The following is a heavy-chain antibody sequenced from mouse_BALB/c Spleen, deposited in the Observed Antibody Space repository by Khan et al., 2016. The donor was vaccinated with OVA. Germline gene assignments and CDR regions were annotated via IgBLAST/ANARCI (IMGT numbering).Heavy chain of an antibody. CDR3: TRHGSSYDAMDY. CDR2: IYPSDGYT. D-gene: IGHD1-1*01. Sequence: QVQLQQSGAELVRPGASVKLSCKASDYTFTNYFINWVKQRPGQGLEWIGNIYPSDGYTTYNQKFKDTATLTVDKSSSTAYMHLSSPTSDDSAVYYCTRHGSSYDAMDYWGQGTSVTVSS. V-gene: IGHV1-69*02. J-gene: IGHJ4*01. CDR1: DYTFTNYF.